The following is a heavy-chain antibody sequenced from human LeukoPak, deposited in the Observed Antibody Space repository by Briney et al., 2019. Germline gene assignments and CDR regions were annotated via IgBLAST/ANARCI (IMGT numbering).Heavy chain of an antibody. Sequence: SETLSLTCTVSGGSISSYYWSWIRQPPGKGLEWIGYFYHSGITKYNPSLKSRVTMSVDTSKNQFSLRVSSVTAADTAVYYCARGTSRIPLNYWGQGTLVTVSS. D-gene: IGHD2-15*01. CDR2: FYHSGIT. J-gene: IGHJ4*02. V-gene: IGHV4-59*12. CDR1: GGSISSYY. CDR3: ARGTSRIPLNY.